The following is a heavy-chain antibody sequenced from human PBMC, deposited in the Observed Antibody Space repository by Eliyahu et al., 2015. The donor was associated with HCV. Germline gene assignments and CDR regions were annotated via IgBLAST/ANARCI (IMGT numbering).Heavy chain of an antibody. CDR2: INPNSGGT. CDR3: ARRGCSSTSCYPAKGRFEP. D-gene: IGHD2-2*01. Sequence: QVQLVQSGAEVKKPGAXVKVSCKAXGXTXXGYYMHWVRQAPGQGLEWMGRINPNSGGTNYAQKFQGRVTMTRDTSISTAYMELSRLRSDDTAVYYCARRGCSSTSCYPAKGRFEPWGQGTLVTVSS. V-gene: IGHV1-2*06. J-gene: IGHJ5*02. CDR1: GXTXXGYY.